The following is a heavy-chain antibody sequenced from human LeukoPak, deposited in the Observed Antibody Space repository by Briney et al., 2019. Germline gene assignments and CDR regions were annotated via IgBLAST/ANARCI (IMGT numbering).Heavy chain of an antibody. CDR2: INHSGST. Sequence: PSETLSLTCAVHGGSFSGYYWSWIRQPPGKGLEWIGEINHSGSTNCNPSLKSRVTISVDTSKNQFSLKLSSVTAADTAVYYCVLVVARGSYYFDYWGQGTLVTVSS. CDR3: VLVVARGSYYFDY. CDR1: GGSFSGYY. D-gene: IGHD1-26*01. V-gene: IGHV4-34*01. J-gene: IGHJ4*02.